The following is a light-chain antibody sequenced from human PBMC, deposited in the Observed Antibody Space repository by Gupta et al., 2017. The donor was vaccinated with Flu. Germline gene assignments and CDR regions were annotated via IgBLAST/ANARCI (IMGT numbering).Light chain of an antibody. J-gene: IGLJ3*02. CDR2: EVT. CDR1: SKDIWSYNL. V-gene: IGLV2-23*02. CDR3: CSYAGLDTLL. Sequence: QSALTQPASVSGSPGQSITISCTGTSKDIWSYNLVSWYQQHPGRAPKVITYEVTKRPSGVSNRFSGSKSDNTASLTISGLQAEDEALYHCCSYAGLDTLLFGGGTKLTVL.